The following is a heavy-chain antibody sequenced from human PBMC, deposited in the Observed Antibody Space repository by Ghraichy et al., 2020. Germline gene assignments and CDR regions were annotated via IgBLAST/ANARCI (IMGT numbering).Heavy chain of an antibody. CDR2: LYSSGGT. Sequence: SETLSLTCTVSGGSFSGYYCSWIRQHPGKGLEWIAYLYSSGGTNYNPSLKSRVTISMDASNDQCSLSLSSVTAADTAVYYCARRRTASSWPYYYGIDVWGQGTTVTVSS. D-gene: IGHD6-13*01. V-gene: IGHV4-59*08. J-gene: IGHJ6*02. CDR3: ARRRTASSWPYYYGIDV. CDR1: GGSFSGYY.